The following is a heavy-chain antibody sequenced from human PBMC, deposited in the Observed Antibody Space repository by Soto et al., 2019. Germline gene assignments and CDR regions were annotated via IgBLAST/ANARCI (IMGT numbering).Heavy chain of an antibody. CDR1: GYPVTAYY. CDR2: INPATGAA. Sequence: QLHLVQSGAVVKKPGASVTVSCSASGYPVTAYYMHWVRQAPGRGLEWMGGINPATGAAKYTQTCQGRVTMTRDTSTRTVFMELSGLTSEDTAVFYCARRGGVGVAGSAAFDMWGQGTLVTVSS. CDR3: ARRGGVGVAGSAAFDM. J-gene: IGHJ3*02. V-gene: IGHV1-2*02. D-gene: IGHD3-3*01.